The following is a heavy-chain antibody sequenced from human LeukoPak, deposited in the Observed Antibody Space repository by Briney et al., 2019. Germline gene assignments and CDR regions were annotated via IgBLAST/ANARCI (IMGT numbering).Heavy chain of an antibody. D-gene: IGHD6-19*01. J-gene: IGHJ6*02. CDR3: ARAVALPLPYYYYGMDV. CDR1: GYTFTGYY. CDR2: INPNSGGT. V-gene: IGHV1-2*02. Sequence: ASVKVSCKASGYTFTGYYMHWVRQAPGQGLEWMGWINPNSGGTNYAQKFQGRVTMTRDTSISTAYMELSRLRSDDTAVYYCARAVALPLPYYYYGMDVWGQGTTVTVSS.